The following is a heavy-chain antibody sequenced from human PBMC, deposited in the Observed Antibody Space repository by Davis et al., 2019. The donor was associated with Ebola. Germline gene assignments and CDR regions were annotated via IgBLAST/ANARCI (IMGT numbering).Heavy chain of an antibody. D-gene: IGHD1-26*01. V-gene: IGHV3-23*01. CDR1: GFTFSNYD. CDR3: GGAWD. Sequence: GASLKISCVDSGFTFSNYDMTLVRQAPGKGLEWVSRISSNGATTYYADFVRGRFTISRDNSRNTLYLQMNSLRAEDTAIYYCGGAWDWGQGTLVTVSS. J-gene: IGHJ4*02. CDR2: ISSNGATT.